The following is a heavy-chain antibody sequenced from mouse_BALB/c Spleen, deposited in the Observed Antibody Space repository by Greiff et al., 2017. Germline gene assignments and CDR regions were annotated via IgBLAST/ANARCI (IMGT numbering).Heavy chain of an antibody. D-gene: IGHD1-1*01. CDR3: ARHAFFYYGSSYVDY. J-gene: IGHJ2*01. V-gene: IGHV5-12-1*01. CDR2: ISSGGGST. Sequence: DVMLVESGGGLVKPGGSLKLSCAASGFAFSSYDMSWVRQTPEKRLEWVAYISSGGGSTYYPDTVKGRFTISRDNAKNTLYLQMSSLKSEDTAMYYCARHAFFYYGSSYVDYWGQGTTLTVSS. CDR1: GFAFSSYD.